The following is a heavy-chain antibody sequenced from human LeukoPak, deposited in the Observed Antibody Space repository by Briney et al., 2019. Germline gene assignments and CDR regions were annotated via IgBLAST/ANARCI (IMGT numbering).Heavy chain of an antibody. V-gene: IGHV3-7*01. D-gene: IGHD2-15*01. J-gene: IGHJ6*03. CDR2: IKQDGSEK. Sequence: GGSLRLSCAASGFTFSSYWMSWVRQAPGKGLEWVANIKQDGSEKYYVDSVKGRFTISRDNAKNSLYLQMNSLRAEDTAVYYCARVVAATLYNYYYMDVWGKGTTVTVSS. CDR3: ARVVAATLYNYYYMDV. CDR1: GFTFSSYW.